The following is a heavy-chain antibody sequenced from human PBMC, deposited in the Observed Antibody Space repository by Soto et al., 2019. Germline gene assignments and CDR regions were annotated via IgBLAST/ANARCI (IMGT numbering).Heavy chain of an antibody. CDR2: IWYDGSNK. Sequence: QVQLVESGGGVVQPRRSLRLSCAASGFTFSSYGMHWVRQAPGKGLEWVAVIWYDGSNKYYADSVKGRFTISRDNSKNTLYLQMNSLRAEDTAVYYCARELGYCSSTSCGIDYWGQGTLLTVSS. CDR3: ARELGYCSSTSCGIDY. CDR1: GFTFSSYG. V-gene: IGHV3-33*01. D-gene: IGHD2-2*01. J-gene: IGHJ4*02.